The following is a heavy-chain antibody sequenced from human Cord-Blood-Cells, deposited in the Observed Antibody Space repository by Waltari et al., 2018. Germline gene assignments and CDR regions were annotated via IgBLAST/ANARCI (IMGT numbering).Heavy chain of an antibody. D-gene: IGHD3-3*01. CDR2: IIPIFGTA. CDR3: ARAGLDDFWSGYYYYGMDV. V-gene: IGHV1-69*06. J-gene: IGHJ6*02. Sequence: QVQLVQSGAEVKKPGSSVKVSCKASGGTFSSYAISWVRQAPGQGLEWIGGIIPIFGTANYAQKFQGRVTITADKSTSTAYMELSSLRSEDTAVYYCARAGLDDFWSGYYYYGMDVWGQGTTVTVSS. CDR1: GGTFSSYA.